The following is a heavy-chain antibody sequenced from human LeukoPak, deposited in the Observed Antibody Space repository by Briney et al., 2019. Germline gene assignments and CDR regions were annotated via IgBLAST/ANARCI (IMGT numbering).Heavy chain of an antibody. J-gene: IGHJ3*02. CDR2: ISYDGSNK. Sequence: QPGGSLRLSCAASGFTFSSYAMHWVRQAPGKGLEWVAVISYDGSNKYYADSVKGRFTISRDNSKNTLYLQMNSLRAEDTAVYYCARDVRITMVRGFAHKTNDAFDIWGQGTMVTVSS. D-gene: IGHD3-10*01. V-gene: IGHV3-30*04. CDR3: ARDVRITMVRGFAHKTNDAFDI. CDR1: GFTFSSYA.